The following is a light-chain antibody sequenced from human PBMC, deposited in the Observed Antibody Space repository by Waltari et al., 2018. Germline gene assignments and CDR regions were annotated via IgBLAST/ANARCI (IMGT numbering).Light chain of an antibody. CDR1: QSVSSN. V-gene: IGKV3D-15*01. Sequence: DIVMMQSPATLSVSPGERATLSCRASQSVSSNLAWYQQKPGQAPRLLIYGASTRATGIPARFSGSGSGTEFTLTISSLQSEDFAVYYCQQYNNWPLTFGQGTKVEIK. CDR2: GAS. J-gene: IGKJ1*01. CDR3: QQYNNWPLT.